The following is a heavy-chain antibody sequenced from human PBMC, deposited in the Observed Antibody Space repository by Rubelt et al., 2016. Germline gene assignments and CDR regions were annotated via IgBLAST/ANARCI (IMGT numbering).Heavy chain of an antibody. D-gene: IGHD2-2*02. Sequence: QVQLQQWGAGLLKPSETLSLTCAVYGGSFSGYYWSWIRQPPGNGLAWIGEITHRGSPNYNPSLNGRVSISVETSKNQFSLKRSSVTAADTAVYYCARVGQLLYHSEVPWGQGTLVTVSS. J-gene: IGHJ5*02. CDR3: ARVGQLLYHSEVP. V-gene: IGHV4-34*01. CDR2: ITHRGSP. CDR1: GGSFSGYY.